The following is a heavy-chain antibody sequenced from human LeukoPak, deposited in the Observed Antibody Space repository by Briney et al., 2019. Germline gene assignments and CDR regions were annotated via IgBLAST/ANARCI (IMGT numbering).Heavy chain of an antibody. CDR3: AREGGFDI. V-gene: IGHV3-48*02. CDR2: ISSSGSPI. J-gene: IGHJ3*02. Sequence: GGSLRLSCAASGFTFSSYAMSWVRQAPGKGLEWVSYISSSGSPIYYAESVKGRFTISRDNAKNSLYLQMNSLRDEDTALYYCAREGGFDIWGQGTVVTVSS. D-gene: IGHD2-15*01. CDR1: GFTFSSYA.